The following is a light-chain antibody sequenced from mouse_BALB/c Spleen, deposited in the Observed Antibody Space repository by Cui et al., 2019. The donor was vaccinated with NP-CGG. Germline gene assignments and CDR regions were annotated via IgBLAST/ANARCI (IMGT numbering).Light chain of an antibody. CDR1: TGAVTTSNY. CDR2: GTN. Sequence: QALVTQESALPTSPGETVTLTCRSSTGAVTTSNYANWVQEKQDHLFTGLIGGTNNRAPGVPARFSGSLIGDKAALTITGAQTEDEAIYFCALWYSNHWVFGGGTKLTVL. V-gene: IGLV1*01. CDR3: ALWYSNHWV. J-gene: IGLJ1*01.